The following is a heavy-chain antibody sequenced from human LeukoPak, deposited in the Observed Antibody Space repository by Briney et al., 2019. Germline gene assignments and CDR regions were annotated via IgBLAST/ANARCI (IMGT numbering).Heavy chain of an antibody. J-gene: IGHJ4*02. D-gene: IGHD1-26*01. CDR1: GYTFTGYY. CDR3: AGDPDGGSYYLNY. V-gene: IGHV1-2*02. CDR2: INPNSGGT. Sequence: ASVKVSCKASGYTFTGYYMHWVRQAPGQGLEWMGWINPNSGGTNYAQKFQGRVTMTRDTSISTAYMELSRLRSDDTAVYYCAGDPDGGSYYLNYWGQGTLVTVSS.